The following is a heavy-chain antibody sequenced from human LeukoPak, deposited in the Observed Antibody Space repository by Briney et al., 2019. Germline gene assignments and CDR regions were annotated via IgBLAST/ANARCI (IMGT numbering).Heavy chain of an antibody. D-gene: IGHD5-12*01. J-gene: IGHJ4*02. Sequence: SETLSLTCTVSGGSISSYYWSWTRQPPGKGLEWIGYIYYSGSTNYNPSLKSRVTISVDTSKNQFSLKLSSVTAADTAVYYCARHLTGYSGYGFDYWGQGTLVTVSS. V-gene: IGHV4-59*08. CDR1: GGSISSYY. CDR2: IYYSGST. CDR3: ARHLTGYSGYGFDY.